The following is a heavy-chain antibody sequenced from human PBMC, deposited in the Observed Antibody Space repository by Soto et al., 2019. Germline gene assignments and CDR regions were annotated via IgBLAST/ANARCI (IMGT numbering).Heavy chain of an antibody. D-gene: IGHD5-12*01. V-gene: IGHV3-23*01. J-gene: IGHJ4*02. CDR3: AKDPDTGTTIPAGDDY. Sequence: HLGGSLRLSCAASGFTFNTYAMSWVRQAPGKGLEWVSAISGSGGSTYYADSVKGRFTISRDNFKNTLYLQMNSLRAEDTAVYYCAKDPDTGTTIPAGDDYWGKGTRVTVSS. CDR2: ISGSGGST. CDR1: GFTFNTYA.